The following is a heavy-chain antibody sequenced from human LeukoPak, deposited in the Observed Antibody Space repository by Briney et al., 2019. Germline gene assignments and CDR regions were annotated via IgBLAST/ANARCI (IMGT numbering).Heavy chain of an antibody. D-gene: IGHD4-23*01. CDR2: ISWDGGST. CDR1: GFTFSSYW. J-gene: IGHJ4*02. Sequence: GGSLRLSCAASGFTFSSYWMSWVRQAPGKGLEWVSLISWDGGSTYYADSVKGRFTISRDNSKNSLYLQMNSLRAEDTALYYCAKDVYGGNSGYFDYWGQGTLVTVSS. V-gene: IGHV3-43D*03. CDR3: AKDVYGGNSGYFDY.